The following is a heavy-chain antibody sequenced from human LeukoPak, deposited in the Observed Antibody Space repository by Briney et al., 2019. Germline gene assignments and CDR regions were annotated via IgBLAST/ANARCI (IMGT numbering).Heavy chain of an antibody. V-gene: IGHV4-34*01. CDR2: INHSGST. CDR1: GGSFSGYY. Sequence: SETLSLTCAVYGGSFSGYYWSWIRQPPGKGLEWIGEINHSGSTNYNPSLKSRVTISVDTSKNQFSLKLSSVTAADTAVYYCARQTLDYYFDYWGQGTLVTVSS. J-gene: IGHJ4*02. D-gene: IGHD3-9*01. CDR3: ARQTLDYYFDY.